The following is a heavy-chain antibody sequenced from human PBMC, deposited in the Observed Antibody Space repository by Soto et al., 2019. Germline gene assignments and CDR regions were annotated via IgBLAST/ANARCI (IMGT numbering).Heavy chain of an antibody. CDR1: GYTFTSYD. J-gene: IGHJ4*01. Sequence: ASVKVSCKASGYTFTSYDINWARQATGQGLEWMGWMNPNSGNTGYAQKFQGRVTMTRNTSISTAYMEMNSLKIEDTAVYYCARVPKGYCSGGNCYSRGPVGCDFWDQGTLVTVSS. CDR3: ARVPKGYCSGGNCYSRGPVGCDF. V-gene: IGHV1-8*01. D-gene: IGHD2-15*01. CDR2: MNPNSGNT.